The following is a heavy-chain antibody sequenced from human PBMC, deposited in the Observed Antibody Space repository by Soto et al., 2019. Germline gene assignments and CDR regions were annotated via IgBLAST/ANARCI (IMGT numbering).Heavy chain of an antibody. CDR1: GYTFTSYA. J-gene: IGHJ5*02. CDR2: ISTYNGNT. Sequence: KVSCKASGYTFTSYAISWVRQAPGQGLEWMGRISTYNGNTNYAQKPQGRVTLTTDTSTSTAYMELRSLRSDDTAVYYCARDAGTDWFDPWGQGTLVTVSS. D-gene: IGHD6-13*01. CDR3: ARDAGTDWFDP. V-gene: IGHV1-18*01.